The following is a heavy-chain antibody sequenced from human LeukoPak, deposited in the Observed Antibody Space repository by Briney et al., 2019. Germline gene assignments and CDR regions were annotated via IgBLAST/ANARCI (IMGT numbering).Heavy chain of an antibody. V-gene: IGHV1-18*01. CDR1: GYTFTSHG. Sequence: APVKVSCKASGYTFTSHGISWVRQAPGQGLEWLGWISADNGNTNYAQKVQGRVTMTTDTSTSTAYMELRSLRSDDTAVYYCAREPYYYDSIGFDYWGQGTLVTVSS. CDR3: AREPYYYDSIGFDY. CDR2: ISADNGNT. D-gene: IGHD3-22*01. J-gene: IGHJ4*02.